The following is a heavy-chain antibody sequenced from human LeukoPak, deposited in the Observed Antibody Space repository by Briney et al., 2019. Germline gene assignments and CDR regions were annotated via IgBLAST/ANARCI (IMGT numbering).Heavy chain of an antibody. Sequence: PSETLSLTCTVSGGSISSYYWSWIRQPPGKGLEWIGYIYYSGSTNYNPSLKSRVTISVDTSKNQFSLKLSSVTAADTAVYYCARFYGSGSDAAFDIWGQGTMVTVSS. CDR2: IYYSGST. V-gene: IGHV4-59*01. D-gene: IGHD3-10*01. J-gene: IGHJ3*02. CDR1: GGSISSYY. CDR3: ARFYGSGSDAAFDI.